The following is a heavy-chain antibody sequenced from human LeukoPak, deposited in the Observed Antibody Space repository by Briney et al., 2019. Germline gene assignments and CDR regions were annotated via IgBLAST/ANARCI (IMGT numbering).Heavy chain of an antibody. V-gene: IGHV3-30*04. J-gene: IGHJ4*02. CDR1: GFSFSSYA. Sequence: GGSLRLSCAASGFSFSSYAMHGVRQAPRKGREWVAVISYDGNNKYYEASVKGRFTISRDNSKNTLYLQMNSLRAEGMAVYYCARGGMTVLLTIGYWGQGTLVTVSS. CDR3: ARGGMTVLLTIGY. D-gene: IGHD2/OR15-2a*01. CDR2: ISYDGNNK.